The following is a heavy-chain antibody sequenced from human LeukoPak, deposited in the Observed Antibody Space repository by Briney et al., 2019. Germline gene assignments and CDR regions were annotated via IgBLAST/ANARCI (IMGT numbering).Heavy chain of an antibody. J-gene: IGHJ5*02. CDR1: GGSFSGYY. CDR3: ARGGTIFGVALPRLNWFDP. V-gene: IGHV4-34*01. Sequence: SETLSLTCTVYGGSFSGYYWSWIRQPPGKGLEWIGEINHSGSTNYNPSLKSRVTISVDTSKNQFSLKLSSVTAADTAVYYCARGGTIFGVALPRLNWFDPWGQGTLVTVSS. D-gene: IGHD3-3*01. CDR2: INHSGST.